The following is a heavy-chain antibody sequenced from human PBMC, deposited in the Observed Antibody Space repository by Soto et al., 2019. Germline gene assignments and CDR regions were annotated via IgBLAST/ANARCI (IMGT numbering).Heavy chain of an antibody. V-gene: IGHV3-23*01. D-gene: IGHD2-2*01. CDR1: GFTFSTYA. CDR3: ARYCSPTSCTIRYGMDV. CDR2: VSGSGGTT. J-gene: IGHJ6*02. Sequence: EVQLLESGGGLVQPGGSLRLSCVASGFTFSTYAMSWVRQAPREGLEWVSVVSGSGGTTYYADSVKGRFTISRDNSKTTLYLQMNSLRAEDSATYSCARYCSPTSCTIRYGMDVWGQGTTVTVSS.